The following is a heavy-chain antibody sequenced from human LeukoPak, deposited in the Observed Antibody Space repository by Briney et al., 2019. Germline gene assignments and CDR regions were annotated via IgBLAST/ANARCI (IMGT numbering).Heavy chain of an antibody. V-gene: IGHV4-59*12. Sequence: SETLSLTCTVSGGSISSYYWSWIRQPPGKGLEWIGYIYHSGSTYYNPSLKSRVTISVDRSKNQFSLKLSSVTAADTAVYYCARSYYGSGSYYKVAFDIWGQGTMVTVSS. CDR2: IYHSGST. CDR1: GGSISSYY. J-gene: IGHJ3*02. CDR3: ARSYYGSGSYYKVAFDI. D-gene: IGHD3-10*01.